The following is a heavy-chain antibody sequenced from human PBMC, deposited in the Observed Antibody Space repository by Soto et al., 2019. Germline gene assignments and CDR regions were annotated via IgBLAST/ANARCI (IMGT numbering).Heavy chain of an antibody. J-gene: IGHJ6*04. Sequence: SQTLSLTCAISGDSVSSNSAAWNWIRQSPSRGLEWLGRTYYRSKWYNVYAVSVKSRITINPDTSKNQFSLQLNSVTSEDTAVYDCARDRGDSSSWSPRMEVWGKVTRVTACS. CDR1: GDSVSSNSAA. D-gene: IGHD6-13*01. CDR2: TYYRSKWYN. CDR3: ARDRGDSSSWSPRMEV. V-gene: IGHV6-1*01.